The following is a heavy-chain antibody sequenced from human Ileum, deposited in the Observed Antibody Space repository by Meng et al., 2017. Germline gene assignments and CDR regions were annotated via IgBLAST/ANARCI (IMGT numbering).Heavy chain of an antibody. CDR2: IHAGSGDT. D-gene: IGHD6-6*01. J-gene: IGHJ4*01. CDR1: GFTFSNYA. V-gene: IGHV1-3*01. CDR3: GRGRASFYFDF. Sequence: QVHFVQSGAAVKKPGASVRLSCKASGFTFSNYAICWVRQAPGQSLEWLGWIHAGSGDTKFSQTFQGRLTFDRDTSADTVYMELSSLTSGDRAVYYCGRGRASFYFDFLGQGTLVTVSS.